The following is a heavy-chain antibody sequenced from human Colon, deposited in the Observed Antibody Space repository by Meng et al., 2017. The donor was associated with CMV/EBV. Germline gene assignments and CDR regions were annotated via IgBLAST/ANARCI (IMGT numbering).Heavy chain of an antibody. Sequence: GGSLRLSCAASGFTFSNFAMSWVRQAPGEGLEWLSVISGSGATTYYAGSVKGRFTISRDNSRNILYLQMTGMIVEDTAVYYCTELGADIAAAAHFDGWGQGTLVTVSS. V-gene: IGHV3-23*01. CDR2: ISGSGATT. CDR1: GFTFSNFA. D-gene: IGHD6-13*01. CDR3: TELGADIAAAAHFDG. J-gene: IGHJ4*02.